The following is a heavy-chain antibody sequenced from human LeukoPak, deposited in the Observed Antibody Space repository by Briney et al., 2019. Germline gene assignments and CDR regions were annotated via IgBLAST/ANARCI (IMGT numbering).Heavy chain of an antibody. CDR1: GGSISSSSYY. J-gene: IGHJ1*01. V-gene: IGHV4-39*07. CDR3: ARDPYYDSSGYPEDFQH. CDR2: IYYSGST. Sequence: PSETLSLTCTVSGGSISSSSYYWGWIRQPPGKGLEWIGSIYYSGSTYYNPSLKSRVTISVDTSKNQFSLKLSSVTAADTAVYYCARDPYYDSSGYPEDFQHWGQGTLVTVSS. D-gene: IGHD3-22*01.